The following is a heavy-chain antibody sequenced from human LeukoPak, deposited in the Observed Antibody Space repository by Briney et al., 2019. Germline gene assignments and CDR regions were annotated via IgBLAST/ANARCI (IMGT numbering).Heavy chain of an antibody. D-gene: IGHD1-26*01. Sequence: GGSLRLSCAASGFTFSSYAMSWDRQAPGKGLEWVSAISGSGGSTYYADSVKGRFTISRDNSKNTLYLQMNSLRAEDTAVYYCAKDQTVGAQRGGFDYWGQGTLVTVSS. V-gene: IGHV3-23*01. J-gene: IGHJ4*02. CDR1: GFTFSSYA. CDR3: AKDQTVGAQRGGFDY. CDR2: ISGSGGST.